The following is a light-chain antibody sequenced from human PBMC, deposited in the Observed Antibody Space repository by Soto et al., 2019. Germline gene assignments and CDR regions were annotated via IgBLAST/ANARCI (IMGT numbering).Light chain of an antibody. CDR3: DQNNKWPST. J-gene: IGKJ4*01. Sequence: EIVMTQSPATLSVSPGERATLSCRASQSVSFNLVCYQHKPGQPPRLLIYNASNRAAVRSAGFTGSGSGTDFTLTIDNLQSEDLAWYYCDQNNKWPSTFGGGTKVDIK. V-gene: IGKV3-15*01. CDR2: NAS. CDR1: QSVSFN.